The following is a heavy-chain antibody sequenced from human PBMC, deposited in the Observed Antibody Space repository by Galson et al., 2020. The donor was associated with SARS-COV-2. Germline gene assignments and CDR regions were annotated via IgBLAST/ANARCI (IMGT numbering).Heavy chain of an antibody. Sequence: SAKVSCKASGFTFTSSAMQWVRQARGQRLEWIGWIVVGSGNTNYAQKFQERVTITRDMSTSTAYMELSSLRSEDTAVYYCAAFRRVGAPGYYYGMDVWGQGTTGTVSS. D-gene: IGHD3-16*01. CDR3: AAFRRVGAPGYYYGMDV. J-gene: IGHJ6*02. CDR1: GFTFTSSA. V-gene: IGHV1-58*02. CDR2: IVVGSGNT.